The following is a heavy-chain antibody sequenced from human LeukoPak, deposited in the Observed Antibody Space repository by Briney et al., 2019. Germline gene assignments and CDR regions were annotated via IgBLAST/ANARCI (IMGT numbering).Heavy chain of an antibody. CDR3: ARGRDCSSTSCSFDY. V-gene: IGHV4-59*01. CDR1: GGSISSYY. Sequence: SQTLSLTCTVSGGSISSYYWSWIRQPPGKGLEWIGYIYYSGSTNYNPSLKSRVTISVDTSKNQFSLKLSSVTAADTAVYYCARGRDCSSTSCSFDYWGQGTLVTVSS. J-gene: IGHJ4*02. CDR2: IYYSGST. D-gene: IGHD2-2*01.